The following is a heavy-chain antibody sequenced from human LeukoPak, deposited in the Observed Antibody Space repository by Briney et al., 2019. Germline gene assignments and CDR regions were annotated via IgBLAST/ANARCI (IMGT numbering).Heavy chain of an antibody. CDR3: AKDMVRVAFDY. Sequence: GGSLRLSCAASGFTFDDYAMHWVRQAPGKGLEWVSGISWNSGSIGYADSVKGRFTISRDNVKNSLYLQMNSLRAEDTAVYYCAKDMVRVAFDYWGQGTLVTVS. J-gene: IGHJ4*02. CDR2: ISWNSGSI. CDR1: GFTFDDYA. D-gene: IGHD3-10*01. V-gene: IGHV3-9*01.